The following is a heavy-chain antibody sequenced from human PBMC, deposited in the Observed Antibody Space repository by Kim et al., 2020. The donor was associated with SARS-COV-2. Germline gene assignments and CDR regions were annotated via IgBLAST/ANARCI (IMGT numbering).Heavy chain of an antibody. CDR3: ARDPHGAERGYGMDA. CDR2: IRQDGGDT. V-gene: IGHV3-7*01. D-gene: IGHD3-10*01. J-gene: IGHJ6*02. Sequence: GESLRLSCVASGFTFSNYWMSWVRQGAAKGLEWVANIRQDGGDTVYLDSVKGRFTISRDNSKNSLYLQMNSLRDDDTAVYYCARDPHGAERGYGMDAWGQGTTVTVS. CDR1: GFTFSNYW.